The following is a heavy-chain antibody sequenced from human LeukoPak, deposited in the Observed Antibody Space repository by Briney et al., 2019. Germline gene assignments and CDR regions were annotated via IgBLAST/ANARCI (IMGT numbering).Heavy chain of an antibody. CDR2: IFPGDSDT. D-gene: IGHD6-13*01. V-gene: IGHV5-51*01. J-gene: IGHJ4*02. CDR1: GYSFTGRW. CDR3: ARHVASRTWSYFDY. Sequence: GESLKISCQGSGYSFTGRWIGWVRQMPGKGLEWMGIIFPGDSDTRYSPSFHGQVTISADKSISTAYLQWSSLRASDTAMYYCARHVASRTWSYFDYWGQGTLVTASS.